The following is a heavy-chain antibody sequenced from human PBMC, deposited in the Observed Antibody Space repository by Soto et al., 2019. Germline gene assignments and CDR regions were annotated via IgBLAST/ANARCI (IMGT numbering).Heavy chain of an antibody. Sequence: EVQLVESGGGLVQPAGSLRLSCSASGFTFSSYSMNWVRQAPGKGLEWVSYISSGSVTMYYADPVKGRFTISRDNAKDSLYLQMNSLRDEDTAVYYCARTNVDSAMADDCWGQGTLVTVSS. D-gene: IGHD5-18*01. CDR1: GFTFSSYS. V-gene: IGHV3-48*02. J-gene: IGHJ4*02. CDR3: ARTNVDSAMADDC. CDR2: ISSGSVTM.